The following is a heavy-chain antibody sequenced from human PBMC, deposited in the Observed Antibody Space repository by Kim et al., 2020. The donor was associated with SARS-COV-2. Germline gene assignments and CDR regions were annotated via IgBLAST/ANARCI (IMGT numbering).Heavy chain of an antibody. J-gene: IGHJ4*02. CDR2: IKTEGSTT. CDR1: GFTFSSYW. V-gene: IGHV3-74*01. D-gene: IGHD3-3*01. Sequence: GGSLRLSCAASGFTFSSYWMHWVRQAPGKGLVWVSRIKTEGSTTIYADSVKGRFTISRDNAKNTLYLQMNSLRAEDTAVYYCARDLGWLLYDYWGQGTLVTVSS. CDR3: ARDLGWLLYDY.